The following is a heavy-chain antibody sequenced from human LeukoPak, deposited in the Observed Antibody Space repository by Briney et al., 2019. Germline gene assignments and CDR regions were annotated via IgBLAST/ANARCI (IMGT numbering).Heavy chain of an antibody. V-gene: IGHV4-38-2*02. CDR2: IYHSGST. J-gene: IGHJ4*02. CDR1: GYSISSGYF. D-gene: IGHD3-22*01. Sequence: SETLSLTCTVSGYSISSGYFWGWIRQPPGKGLEWIGSIYHSGSTYYNPSLKGRVTISVDTSKNQFSLKLSSVTAADTAVYYCARVNYYDSSGYYYHFDYWGQGTLVTVSS. CDR3: ARVNYYDSSGYYYHFDY.